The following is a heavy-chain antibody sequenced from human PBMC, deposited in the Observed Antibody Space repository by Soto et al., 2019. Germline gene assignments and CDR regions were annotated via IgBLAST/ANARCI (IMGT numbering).Heavy chain of an antibody. V-gene: IGHV3-23*01. CDR2: ISGTGDSS. CDR3: ARTRSAWSDFHYYSLDV. CDR1: GFTFGSYA. Sequence: EVQLLESGGGLVQPGGSLRLSCAASGFTFGSYAMSWVRQAPGKGLEWVSLISGTGDSSEYANSVKGRFTISRDYSKTTVFLQMNSLRAEDTAVYFCARTRSAWSDFHYYSLDVWGQGTTVTVSS. J-gene: IGHJ6*02. D-gene: IGHD1-26*01.